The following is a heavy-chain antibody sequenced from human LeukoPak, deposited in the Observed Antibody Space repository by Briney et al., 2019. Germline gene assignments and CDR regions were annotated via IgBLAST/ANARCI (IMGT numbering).Heavy chain of an antibody. CDR3: AKGSGSPDH. CDR2: ISFDGSNT. CDR1: GFTFYSYG. Sequence: GGSLRLSCAASGFTFYSYGLHWVRQAPGKGLEWVSFISFDGSNTYYADFVKGRFTISRDNSKNTLYLQMNSLGPEDTAIYFCAKGSGSPDHWGQGTLVTVSS. V-gene: IGHV3-30*18. D-gene: IGHD3-10*01. J-gene: IGHJ4*02.